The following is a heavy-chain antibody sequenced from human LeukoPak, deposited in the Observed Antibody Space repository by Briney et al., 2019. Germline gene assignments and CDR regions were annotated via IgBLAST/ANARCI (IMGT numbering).Heavy chain of an antibody. CDR3: AKQLGYCSDGSCYFPY. CDR2: ISNNGGYT. J-gene: IGHJ4*02. CDR1: GFTFSSSA. D-gene: IGHD2-15*01. V-gene: IGHV3-23*01. Sequence: GGSVRLSCAASGFTFSSSAMSWVRQAPGKGLEWVSAISNNGGYTYYADSVQGRFTISRDNSKSTLCLQMDSLRAEDTAVYYCAKQLGYCSDGSCYFPYWGQGTLVTVSS.